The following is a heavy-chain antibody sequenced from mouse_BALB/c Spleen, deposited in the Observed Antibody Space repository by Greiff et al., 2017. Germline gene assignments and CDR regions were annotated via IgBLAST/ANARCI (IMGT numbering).Heavy chain of an antibody. V-gene: IGHV2-6-7*01. CDR1: GFSLTGYG. J-gene: IGHJ1*01. Sequence: VKLVESGPGLVAPSQSLSITCTVSGFSLTGYGVNWVRQPPGKGLEWLGMIWGDGSTDYNSALKSRLSISKDNSKSQVFLKMNSLQTDDTARYYCARDHGYYGSSYWYFDVWGAGTTVTVSS. D-gene: IGHD1-1*01. CDR2: IWGDGST. CDR3: ARDHGYYGSSYWYFDV.